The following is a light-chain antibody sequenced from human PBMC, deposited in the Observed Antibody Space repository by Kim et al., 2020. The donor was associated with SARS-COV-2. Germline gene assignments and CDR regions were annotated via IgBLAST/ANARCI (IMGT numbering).Light chain of an antibody. CDR1: KLGDKY. V-gene: IGLV3-1*01. CDR2: QDS. CDR3: QAWDSSTHV. Sequence: VSPGKTARITCAGDKLGDKYACWYQQKPGQSPVLVIYQDSKRPSGIPERFSGSNSGNTATLTISGTQAMDEADYSCQAWDSSTHVFGTGTKVTVL. J-gene: IGLJ1*01.